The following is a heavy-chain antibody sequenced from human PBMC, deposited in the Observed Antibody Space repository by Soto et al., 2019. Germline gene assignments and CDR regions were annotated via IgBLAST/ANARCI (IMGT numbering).Heavy chain of an antibody. Sequence: GGSLRLSCAASGFTFSSYAMHWVRQAPGKGLEWVAVISYDGSNKYYADSVKGRFTISRDNSKNTLYPQMNSLRAEDTAVYYCARDLGIRSFGNYYYGMDVWGQGTTVTVSS. CDR3: ARDLGIRSFGNYYYGMDV. D-gene: IGHD1-20*01. CDR1: GFTFSSYA. CDR2: ISYDGSNK. V-gene: IGHV3-30-3*01. J-gene: IGHJ6*02.